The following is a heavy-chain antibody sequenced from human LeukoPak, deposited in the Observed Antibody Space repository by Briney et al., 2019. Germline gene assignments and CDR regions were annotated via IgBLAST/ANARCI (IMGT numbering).Heavy chain of an antibody. CDR2: IYYSGNT. Sequence: SETLSLTCTVSGGDISSSSYYWGWIRQPPGKGLEWVGSIYYSGNTYYNPSLKSRVTISVDTSKNQFSLKLSSVTAADTAVYYCARIKDYYYDSSGYREGFFDYWGQGTLVTVSS. D-gene: IGHD3-22*01. CDR1: GGDISSSSYY. J-gene: IGHJ4*02. V-gene: IGHV4-39*01. CDR3: ARIKDYYYDSSGYREGFFDY.